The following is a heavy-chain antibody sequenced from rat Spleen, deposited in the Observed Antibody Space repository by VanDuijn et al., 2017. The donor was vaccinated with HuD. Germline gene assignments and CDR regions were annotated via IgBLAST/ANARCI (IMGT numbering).Heavy chain of an antibody. V-gene: IGHV5S13*01. Sequence: EVQLVESGGGLVQPGRSLKLSCVASGLTFSNYGMHWIRQAPTKGLEWIASISTGGTNTYYRGSVKGRFTISRDNAKNTQYLQMDSLRSEDTATYYCTRGYVMDAWGQGASVTVSS. CDR1: GLTFSNYG. J-gene: IGHJ4*01. CDR3: TRGYVMDA. CDR2: ISTGGTNT.